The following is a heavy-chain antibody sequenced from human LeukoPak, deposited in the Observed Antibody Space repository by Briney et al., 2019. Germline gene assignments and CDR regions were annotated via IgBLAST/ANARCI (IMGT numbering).Heavy chain of an antibody. CDR1: GESISSHS. CDR3: ARDWGYD. D-gene: IGHD5-12*01. CDR2: VYNSGSP. Sequence: SETLSLTCTVSGESISSHSWTWIRQPPGKGLEYIGYVYNSGSPKYNPSLESRVTISVDTSKNQLSLKLNSVTAADTAVYYCARDWGYDWGQGTLVTVSS. J-gene: IGHJ4*02. V-gene: IGHV4-59*11.